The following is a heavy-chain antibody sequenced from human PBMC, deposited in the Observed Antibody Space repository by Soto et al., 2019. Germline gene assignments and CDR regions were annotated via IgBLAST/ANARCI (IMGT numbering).Heavy chain of an antibody. CDR3: AKDVESGWYEAFDY. CDR2: IRSFDYRT. CDR1: GFAFSQYG. D-gene: IGHD6-19*01. Sequence: GGSLRLSCTASGFAFSQYGMSWVRQAPGKGLEWVSSIRSFDYRTNYADSVKGRFTISRDNSKSTLSLQMNSLRAEDAAVYYCAKDVESGWYEAFDYWGPGTLVTVSS. J-gene: IGHJ4*02. V-gene: IGHV3-23*01.